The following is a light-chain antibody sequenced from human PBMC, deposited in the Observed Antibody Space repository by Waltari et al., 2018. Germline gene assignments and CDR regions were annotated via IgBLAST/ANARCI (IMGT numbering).Light chain of an antibody. Sequence: IVLTQSPGTLSLSPGERATLSCRASQNINNNYLAWYQQKPGQAPRLLISFASIRATGIPDRFSGSGSGTDFTLTISRLEPEDFAVYYCQQYGSSPQTFGQGTKVEIK. CDR3: QQYGSSPQT. CDR2: FAS. J-gene: IGKJ1*01. CDR1: QNINNNY. V-gene: IGKV3-20*01.